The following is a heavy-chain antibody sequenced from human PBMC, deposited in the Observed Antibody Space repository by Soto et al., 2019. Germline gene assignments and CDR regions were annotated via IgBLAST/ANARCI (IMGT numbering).Heavy chain of an antibody. D-gene: IGHD2-21*02. CDR1: GFTFSSYG. Sequence: QVQLVESGGGVVQPGRSLRLSCAASGFTFSSYGMHWVRQAPGKGLEWVAVISYDGSNKYYADSVKGRFTISRDNAKNSLYLQMNSLRVEDTSVYYCARAGYCGPGCYYYFDYWGQGTLVTVSS. CDR2: ISYDGSNK. V-gene: IGHV3-30*03. CDR3: ARAGYCGPGCYYYFDY. J-gene: IGHJ4*02.